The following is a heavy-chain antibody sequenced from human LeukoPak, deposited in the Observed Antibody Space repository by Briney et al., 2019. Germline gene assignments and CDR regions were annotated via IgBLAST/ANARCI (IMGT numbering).Heavy chain of an antibody. CDR2: IYYSGST. Sequence: SQTLSLTCTVSGGSISSGDYYWSWIRQPPGKGLEWIGYIYYSGSTYYNPSLKSRVTISVDTSKNQFSLKLSSVTAADTAVYYCARPGVGATPHYYYYGMDVWGQGTTVTVSS. CDR1: GGSISSGDYY. D-gene: IGHD1-26*01. V-gene: IGHV4-30-4*01. CDR3: ARPGVGATPHYYYYGMDV. J-gene: IGHJ6*02.